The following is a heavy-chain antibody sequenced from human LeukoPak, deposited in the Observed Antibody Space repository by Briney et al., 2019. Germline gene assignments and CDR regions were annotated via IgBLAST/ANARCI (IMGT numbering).Heavy chain of an antibody. CDR3: ARQMRYCSSTSCYGNWFDP. Sequence: ATVKVSCKASGYTFTGYYMHWVRQAPGQGLEWMGWINPNSGGTNYAQKFQGWVTMTRDTSISTAYMELSRLRSDDTAVYYCARQMRYCSSTSCYGNWFDPWGQGTLVTVSS. V-gene: IGHV1-2*04. J-gene: IGHJ5*02. CDR1: GYTFTGYY. CDR2: INPNSGGT. D-gene: IGHD2-2*01.